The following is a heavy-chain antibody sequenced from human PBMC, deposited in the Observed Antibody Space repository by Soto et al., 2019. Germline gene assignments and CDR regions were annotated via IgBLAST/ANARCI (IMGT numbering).Heavy chain of an antibody. J-gene: IGHJ4*02. CDR1: GGSISSGDYY. D-gene: IGHD3-10*01. Sequence: QVQLQESGPGLVKPSQSLSLTCTGSGGSISSGDYYWSCIRQPPGKGLEWIGYIYYSGSTYYNPSLKSRVTISVDTSKNQFSLKLSSVTAADTAVYYCACALRRITMVQWGQGTLVTVSS. CDR3: ACALRRITMVQ. CDR2: IYYSGST. V-gene: IGHV4-30-4*01.